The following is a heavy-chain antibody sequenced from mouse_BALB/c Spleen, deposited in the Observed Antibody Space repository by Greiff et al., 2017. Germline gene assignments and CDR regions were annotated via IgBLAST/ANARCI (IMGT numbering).Heavy chain of an antibody. V-gene: IGHV2-9*02. CDR2: ICAGGST. D-gene: IGHD1-1*01. J-gene: IGHJ2*01. Sequence: QVQLKESGPGLVAPSQTLSISCTVSGFSLTSYGVHWVRQPPGKGLEWLGVICAGGSTNYNSALMSRLSISKDNSKSQVFLKMNSLPTDDTAMYYCARDDYYGSDYWGQGTTLTVSS. CDR3: ARDDYYGSDY. CDR1: GFSLTSYG.